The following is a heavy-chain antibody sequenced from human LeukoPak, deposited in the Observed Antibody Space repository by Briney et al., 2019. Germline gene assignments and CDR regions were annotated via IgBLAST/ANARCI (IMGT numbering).Heavy chain of an antibody. Sequence: PGGSLILSCAASGFTFNNYAMSWVRQAPGKGLEWVSLISGNAESTYYADSVKGRFTISRDNSRNTLYLQMNSLRVEDSAVYYCAKAVVPNIAVAGPGYWGQGTLVTVSS. CDR3: AKAVVPNIAVAGPGY. V-gene: IGHV3-23*01. CDR1: GFTFNNYA. D-gene: IGHD6-19*01. J-gene: IGHJ4*02. CDR2: ISGNAEST.